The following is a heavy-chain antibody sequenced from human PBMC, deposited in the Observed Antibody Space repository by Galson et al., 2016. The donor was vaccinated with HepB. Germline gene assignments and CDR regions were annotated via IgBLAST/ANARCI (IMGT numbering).Heavy chain of an antibody. J-gene: IGHJ6*02. Sequence: SLRLSCAASGMRFSDYAMNWVRQAPGKGLEWVSGISGSGLSLYYADSVKGRFTISRDNSKNTLYLQMDGLRAEDAAVYYCTKSIVLTPYYYYHYGMDVWGQGTTVTVSS. CDR2: ISGSGLSL. V-gene: IGHV3-23*01. CDR1: GMRFSDYA. CDR3: TKSIVLTPYYYYHYGMDV. D-gene: IGHD2-21*02.